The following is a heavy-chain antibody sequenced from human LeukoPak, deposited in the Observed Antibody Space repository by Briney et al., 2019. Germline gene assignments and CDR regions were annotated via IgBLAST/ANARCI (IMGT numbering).Heavy chain of an antibody. CDR2: ISAYNGNT. D-gene: IGHD3-3*01. J-gene: IGHJ4*02. CDR3: ARGYRYYDFWSGYCDY. V-gene: IGHV1-18*01. Sequence: GASVKVSCKASGYTFTSYGISWVRQAPGQGLEWMGWISAYNGNTNYAQKFQGRVTMTRDTSISTAYMELSRLRSDDTAVYYCARGYRYYDFWSGYCDYWGQGTLVTVSS. CDR1: GYTFTSYG.